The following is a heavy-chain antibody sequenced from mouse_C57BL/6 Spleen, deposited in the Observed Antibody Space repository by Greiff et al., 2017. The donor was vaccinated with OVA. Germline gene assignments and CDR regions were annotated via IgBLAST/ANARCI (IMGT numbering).Heavy chain of an antibody. CDR3: ARNSIYDGYWYFDV. Sequence: VKLQESGPGLVQPSQSLSITCTVSGFSLTSYGVHWVRQSPGKGLEWLGVIWSGGSTDYNAAFISRLSISKDNSKSQVFFKMNSLQADDTAIYYCARNSIYDGYWYFDVWGTGTTVTVSS. CDR2: IWSGGST. V-gene: IGHV2-2*01. D-gene: IGHD2-3*01. J-gene: IGHJ1*03. CDR1: GFSLTSYG.